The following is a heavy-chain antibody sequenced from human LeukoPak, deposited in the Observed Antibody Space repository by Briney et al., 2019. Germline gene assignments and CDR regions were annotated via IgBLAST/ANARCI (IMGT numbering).Heavy chain of an antibody. CDR2: INHSGST. J-gene: IGHJ1*01. CDR3: ARGPYYDFWSGYYAAEYFQH. D-gene: IGHD3-3*01. CDR1: GGSFSGYY. V-gene: IGHV4-34*01. Sequence: SETLSLTCAVYGGSFSGYYWSWIRQPPGKGLEWIGEINHSGSTNYNPSLKSRVTISVDTSKNQFSLKLSSVTAADTAVYYCARGPYYDFWSGYYAAEYFQHWGQGTMVTVSS.